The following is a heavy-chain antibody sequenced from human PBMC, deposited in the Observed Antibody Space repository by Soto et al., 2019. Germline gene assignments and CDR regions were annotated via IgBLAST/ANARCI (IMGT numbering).Heavy chain of an antibody. CDR3: ARDSYIRPDAFDI. V-gene: IGHV1-69*04. J-gene: IGHJ3*02. CDR1: GCTFSSYT. D-gene: IGHD1-26*01. Sequence: ASVKVSCKASGCTFSSYTISWVRQAPGQGLEWMGRIIPILGIANYAQKFQGRVTITADKSTSTAYMELSSLRSEDTAVYYCARDSYIRPDAFDIWGQGTMVTVSS. CDR2: IIPILGIA.